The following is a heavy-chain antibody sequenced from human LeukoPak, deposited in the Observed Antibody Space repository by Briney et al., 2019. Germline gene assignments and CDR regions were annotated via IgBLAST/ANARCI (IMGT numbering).Heavy chain of an antibody. CDR3: ARVNTIFGVVISHDYYYYMDV. CDR2: ISAYNGNT. CDR1: GYTFTSYG. D-gene: IGHD3-3*01. J-gene: IGHJ6*03. V-gene: IGHV1-18*01. Sequence: ASVKVSCKASGYTFTSYGISWVRQAPGQGLEWMGWISAYNGNTNYAQKLQGRVTMTTDTSTSTAYMELRSLRSDDTAVYYCARVNTIFGVVISHDYYYYMDVWGKGTTVTVSS.